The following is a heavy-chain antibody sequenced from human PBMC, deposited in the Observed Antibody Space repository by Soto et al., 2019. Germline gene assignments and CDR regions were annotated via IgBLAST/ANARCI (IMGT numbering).Heavy chain of an antibody. Sequence: GASVKVSCKASGGTFSSYAISWVRQAPGQGLEWMGWINPNSGGTNYAQKFQGWVTMNTDTSITTAYMELSRLTSDDTAVYYCARANPYNWNVLYYFGFWGQGTLVTVSS. CDR3: ARANPYNWNVLYYFGF. J-gene: IGHJ4*02. D-gene: IGHD1-1*01. V-gene: IGHV1-2*04. CDR2: INPNSGGT. CDR1: GGTFSSYA.